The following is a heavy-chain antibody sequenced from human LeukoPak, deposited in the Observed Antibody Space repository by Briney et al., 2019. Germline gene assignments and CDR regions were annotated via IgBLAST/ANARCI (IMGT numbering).Heavy chain of an antibody. CDR1: GYIFTSYW. D-gene: IGHD1-26*01. CDR3: ARSSGTYFQGFDY. Sequence: GESLKISCKGSGYIFTSYWIGWVRQLAGKGQERVGIVYPCDSDTRYSPSFPGQVTISANKSISTAFLQWSSLKTSDTAMYYCARSSGTYFQGFDYWGQGTLVTVSS. CDR2: VYPCDSDT. J-gene: IGHJ4*02. V-gene: IGHV5-51*01.